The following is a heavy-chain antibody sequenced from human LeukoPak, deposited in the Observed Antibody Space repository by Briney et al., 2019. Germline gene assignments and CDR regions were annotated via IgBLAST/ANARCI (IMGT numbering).Heavy chain of an antibody. J-gene: IGHJ4*02. CDR3: ARQEIVGATIPLDY. CDR1: GGSISSSTYY. Sequence: SETLSLTCTVSGGSISSSTYYWGWIRQSPGKGLEWIGSVHYSGGSYYSPSLKSRVTISLNTSKNQFSLKLSSVTAADTAVYYCARQEIVGATIPLDYWGQGTLVTVSS. CDR2: VHYSGGS. D-gene: IGHD1-26*01. V-gene: IGHV4-39*01.